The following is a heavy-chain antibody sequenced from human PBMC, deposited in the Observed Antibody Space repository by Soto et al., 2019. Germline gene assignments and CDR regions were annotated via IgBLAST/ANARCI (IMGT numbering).Heavy chain of an antibody. D-gene: IGHD3-3*01. J-gene: IGHJ6*02. V-gene: IGHV1-69*01. CDR1: GGTFISYA. CDR2: TIPIFSTT. CDR3: AAAVWRGYSEYYYGMDV. Sequence: QVQLVQSGAEVRKPGSSVTVSCKAFGGTFISYAFSWVRQAPGQGLEWMGGTIPIFSTTHYAQNFQGRVTITADGSTSTAYMELSSLSSEDTAVYYCAAAVWRGYSEYYYGMDVWGLGPTVTVSS.